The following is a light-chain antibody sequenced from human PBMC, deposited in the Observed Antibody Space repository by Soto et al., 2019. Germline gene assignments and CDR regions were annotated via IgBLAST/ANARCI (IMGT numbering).Light chain of an antibody. V-gene: IGLV2-8*01. CDR3: SSYAGSNNLGV. CDR2: EVS. J-gene: IGLJ2*01. Sequence: QSALTQPPSASGSPGQSVTISCTGTSSDVGGYNYVSWYQQHPGKAPKLMIYEVSQRPSGVPDRFSGSKSGNTASLTVSGLQAEDEADYYCSSYAGSNNLGVFGGGTKLPVL. CDR1: SSDVGGYNY.